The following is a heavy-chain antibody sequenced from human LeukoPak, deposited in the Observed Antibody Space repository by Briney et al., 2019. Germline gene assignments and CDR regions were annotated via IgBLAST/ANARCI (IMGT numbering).Heavy chain of an antibody. J-gene: IGHJ4*02. CDR2: VNPNSGAT. V-gene: IGHV1-2*02. D-gene: IGHD3-22*01. CDR1: GYTFIAYY. Sequence: ASVKVSCKASGYTFIAYYMHWVRQAPGQGLEWMGWVNPNSGATNYAQKFQGRVTMTRDTSLSTVYVELTWLTSDDTAVYYCARGVYYDSSGYYSDCWGQGTLVTVSS. CDR3: ARGVYYDSSGYYSDC.